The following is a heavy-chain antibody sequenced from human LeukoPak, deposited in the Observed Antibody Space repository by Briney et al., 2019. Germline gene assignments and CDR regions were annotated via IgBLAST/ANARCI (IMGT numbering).Heavy chain of an antibody. CDR3: VRDDPYYYGMDV. CDR2: IYYSGST. J-gene: IGHJ6*02. V-gene: IGHV4-59*01. Sequence: SETLSLTCTVSGGSISSYYWSWIRQPPGKGLEWIGYIYYSGSTNYNPSLKSRVTISVDTSKNQFSLKLSSVTAADTAVYYCVRDDPYYYGMDVWGQGTTVTVSS. CDR1: GGSISSYY.